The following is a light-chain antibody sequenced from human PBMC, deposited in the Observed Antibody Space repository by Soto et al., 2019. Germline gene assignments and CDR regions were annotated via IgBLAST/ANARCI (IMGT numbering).Light chain of an antibody. CDR1: SSDVGAYNF. J-gene: IGLJ1*01. CDR2: DVT. V-gene: IGLV2-11*01. Sequence: QSALTRPRSVSGSPGQSVTISCTGTSSDVGAYNFVSWYRQHPGKAPKLIIYDVTKRPSGVPDRFSGSKSGNTASLTISGLQAEDEADFYCCIYAGTYKVFGTGTKVTVL. CDR3: CIYAGTYKV.